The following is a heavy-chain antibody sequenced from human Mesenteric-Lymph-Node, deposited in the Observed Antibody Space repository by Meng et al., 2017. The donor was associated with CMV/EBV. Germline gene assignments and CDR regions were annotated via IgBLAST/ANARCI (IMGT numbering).Heavy chain of an antibody. Sequence: YGGSFSGYYWSWIRQPPGKGLEWIGEINHSGSTNYNPSLKSRVTISVDTSKNQFSLKLSSVTAADTAVYYCASGSRGSSWPNWVDPWGQGTLVTVSS. CDR3: ASGSRGSSWPNWVDP. CDR1: GGSFSGYY. J-gene: IGHJ5*02. CDR2: INHSGST. V-gene: IGHV4-34*01. D-gene: IGHD6-13*01.